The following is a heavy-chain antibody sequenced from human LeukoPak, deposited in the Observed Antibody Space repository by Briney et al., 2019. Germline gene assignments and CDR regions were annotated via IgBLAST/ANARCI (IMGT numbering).Heavy chain of an antibody. V-gene: IGHV4-34*01. CDR1: GGSFSGYY. D-gene: IGHD3-16*01. CDR3: ARGLGGYFDY. Sequence: SETLSLTCAVYGGSFSGYYWSWIRQPPGKGLEWIGEINHSGSINYNPSLKSRVTISVDTSKNQFSLKLSSVTAADTAVYYCARGLGGYFDYWGQGTLVTVSS. J-gene: IGHJ4*02. CDR2: INHSGSI.